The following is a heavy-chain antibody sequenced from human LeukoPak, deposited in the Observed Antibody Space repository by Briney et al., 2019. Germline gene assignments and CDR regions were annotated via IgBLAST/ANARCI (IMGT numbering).Heavy chain of an antibody. CDR2: ITSSSSYI. J-gene: IGHJ5*02. CDR1: GFTFSSYS. V-gene: IGHV3-21*01. D-gene: IGHD5-12*01. CDR3: GREGYSGYGRITPGNWFDP. Sequence: GWSQRFSCAASGFTFSSYSMNLGRQAPGKGLEWVSSITSSSSYIYYADSVKGRFTISRDNAKNSLYLQMNSLRAEDTAVYYCGREGYSGYGRITPGNWFDPWGQGTLVTVSS.